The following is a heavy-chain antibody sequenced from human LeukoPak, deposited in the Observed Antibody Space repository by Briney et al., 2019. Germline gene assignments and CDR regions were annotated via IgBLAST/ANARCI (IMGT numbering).Heavy chain of an antibody. CDR3: AKAATFYYGSDH. V-gene: IGHV3-23*01. J-gene: IGHJ4*02. Sequence: PGGSLRLSCAASGFTLRSYAMNWVRQAPGEGLEWVSAISGSDGNTYYADSVKGRFTISRDGSKNTLYLQMNRLRAEDTALYYCAKAATFYYGSDHWGQGILVAVSS. CDR1: GFTLRSYA. D-gene: IGHD3-10*01. CDR2: ISGSDGNT.